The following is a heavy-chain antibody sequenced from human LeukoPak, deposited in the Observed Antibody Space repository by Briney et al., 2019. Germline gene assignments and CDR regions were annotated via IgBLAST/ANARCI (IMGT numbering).Heavy chain of an antibody. CDR2: IYTSGST. D-gene: IGHD3-3*01. J-gene: IGHJ6*03. CDR3: ARDSETDFWSGYWDYYYYYMDV. CDR1: GGSISSGSYY. V-gene: IGHV4-61*02. Sequence: SQTLSLTWTVSGGSISSGSYYWSWIRQPAGKGLEWIGRIYTSGSTNYNPSLKSRVTISVDTSKNQFSLKLSSVTAADTAVYYCARDSETDFWSGYWDYYYYYMDVWGKGTTVTVSS.